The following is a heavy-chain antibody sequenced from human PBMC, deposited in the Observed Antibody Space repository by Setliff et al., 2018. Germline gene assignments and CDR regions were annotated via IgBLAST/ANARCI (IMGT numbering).Heavy chain of an antibody. Sequence: GGSLRLSCSASGFIFNNFWMSWVRQAPGKGLEWVANINQGESAKLYADSVKGRFTISRGNAKNSLYLQMNSLRAEDTALYYCAREGDGGWYGGGIDYWGQGILVTVSS. J-gene: IGHJ4*02. V-gene: IGHV3-7*03. CDR3: AREGDGGWYGGGIDY. CDR2: INQGESAK. CDR1: GFIFNNFW. D-gene: IGHD6-19*01.